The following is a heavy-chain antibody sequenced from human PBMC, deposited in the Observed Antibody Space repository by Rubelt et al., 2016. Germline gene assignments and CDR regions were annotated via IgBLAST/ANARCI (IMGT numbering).Heavy chain of an antibody. CDR1: GGSFSGSY. CDR2: TNHSGST. CDR3: ARGLARAAAAPRRLWFDP. V-gene: IGHV4-34*01. D-gene: IGHD6-13*01. J-gene: IGHJ5*02. Sequence: QVQLQQWGAGLLKPSETLSLTCAVYGGSFSGSYWSWIRQPPGKGLEWIGETNHSGSTTYNPSLKSRVTRSVDTAKNQFSLKLSSVTAADTAGYYCARGLARAAAAPRRLWFDPWGQGTLVTVSS.